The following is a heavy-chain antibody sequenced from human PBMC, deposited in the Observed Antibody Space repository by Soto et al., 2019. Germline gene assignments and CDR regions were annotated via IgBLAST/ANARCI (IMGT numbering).Heavy chain of an antibody. D-gene: IGHD2-2*02. CDR1: GYTFSGYY. J-gene: IGHJ6*02. CDR3: ARSLTEGYCTITGCYTRPLYGMDV. Sequence: ASVKVSCKASGYTFSGYYIHWLRQAPGQGLEWMGWINPNSGGTNYAQKFRGRVTVTRDTPTSTAYMELSRLTSDDTAVYYCARSLTEGYCTITGCYTRPLYGMDVWGQGTTVTVSS. V-gene: IGHV1-2*02. CDR2: INPNSGGT.